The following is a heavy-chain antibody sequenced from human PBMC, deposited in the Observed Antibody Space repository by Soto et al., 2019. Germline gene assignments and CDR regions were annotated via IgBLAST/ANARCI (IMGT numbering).Heavy chain of an antibody. CDR1: GYSFTSYW. D-gene: IGHD3-22*01. V-gene: IGHV5-51*03. CDR2: IYPSDSET. J-gene: IGHJ4*02. CDR3: ARLDSSGYHLVDY. Sequence: PGESLKISCKGSGYSFTSYWICCFLQMPGKGLEWMGTIYPSDSETTYSPSFQGQVTISADKSIRTAHLQWTSLKASDTAMYYCARLDSSGYHLVDYWGQGTLVTVSS.